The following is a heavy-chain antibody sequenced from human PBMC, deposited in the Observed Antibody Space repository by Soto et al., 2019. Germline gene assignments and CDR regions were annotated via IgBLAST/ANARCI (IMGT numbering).Heavy chain of an antibody. CDR3: ARGRIDYDILTGYNDY. CDR1: GYTFTSYA. J-gene: IGHJ4*02. D-gene: IGHD3-9*01. V-gene: IGHV1-3*01. CDR2: INAGNGNT. Sequence: QVQLVQSGAEVKKPGASVKVSCKASGYTFTSYAMHWVRQAPGQRLEWMGWINAGNGNTKYSQKFQGRVTITRDTSASTAYMELSSLRSEDTAVYYCARGRIDYDILTGYNDYWGQGTLVTVSS.